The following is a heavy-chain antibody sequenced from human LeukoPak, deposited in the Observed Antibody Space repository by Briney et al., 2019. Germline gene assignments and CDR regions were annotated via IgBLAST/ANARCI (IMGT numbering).Heavy chain of an antibody. J-gene: IGHJ3*02. D-gene: IGHD4-17*01. CDR3: AKDRLSDYGAPTDAFDI. Sequence: GGSLRLSCAASGFTFSSYAMSWVRQAPGKGLEWVSAISGSGGGTYYADSVKGRFTISRDNSKNTLWLQMNSLRAEDTAVYYCAKDRLSDYGAPTDAFDIWGQGAMVTVSS. CDR1: GFTFSSYA. V-gene: IGHV3-23*01. CDR2: ISGSGGGT.